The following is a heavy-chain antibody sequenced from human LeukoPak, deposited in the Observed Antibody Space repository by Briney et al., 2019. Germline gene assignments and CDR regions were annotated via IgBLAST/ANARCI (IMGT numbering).Heavy chain of an antibody. J-gene: IGHJ3*02. Sequence: PSETLSLTCAVYGGSFSGYYWSWIRQPPGKGLEWIGEINHSGSTNYNPSLKSRVTISVDTSKNQFSLKLSSVTAADTAVYYCARESGRSAFDIWGQGTMVTVSS. V-gene: IGHV4-34*01. CDR3: ARESGRSAFDI. CDR1: GGSFSGYY. CDR2: INHSGST. D-gene: IGHD1-26*01.